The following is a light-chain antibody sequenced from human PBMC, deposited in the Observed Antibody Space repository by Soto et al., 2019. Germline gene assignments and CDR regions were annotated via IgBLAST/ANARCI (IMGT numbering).Light chain of an antibody. V-gene: IGLV7-46*01. CDR1: IGPVTSGPF. Sequence: QAVVTQAPSLTVSPGGTVTLTCGSSIGPVTSGPFPYWFQQKPGQAPRTLIYGATNRHSWTPARFSGSLVGGKAALTLSGAQPEDEADYYCLVSSNGPWVFGGGTQLTVL. CDR2: GAT. J-gene: IGLJ3*02. CDR3: LVSSNGPWV.